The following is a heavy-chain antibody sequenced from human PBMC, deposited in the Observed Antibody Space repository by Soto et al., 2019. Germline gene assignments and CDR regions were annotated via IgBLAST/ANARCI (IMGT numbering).Heavy chain of an antibody. CDR1: GGSISSSSYY. Sequence: SETLSLTCTVSGGSISSSSYYWGWIRQPPGKGLEWIGSIYYSGSTYYNPSLKSRVTISVDTSKNQFSLKLSSVTAADTAVYYCAREADLAYWGQGTLVTVSS. CDR3: AREADLAY. D-gene: IGHD3-3*01. CDR2: IYYSGST. J-gene: IGHJ4*02. V-gene: IGHV4-39*02.